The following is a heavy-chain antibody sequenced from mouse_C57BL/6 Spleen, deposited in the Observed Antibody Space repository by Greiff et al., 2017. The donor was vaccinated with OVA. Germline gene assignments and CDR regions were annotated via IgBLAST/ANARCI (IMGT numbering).Heavy chain of an antibody. CDR3: ACVGLLLRPWGYAMDY. CDR2: ISYDGSN. D-gene: IGHD1-1*01. J-gene: IGHJ4*01. CDR1: GYSITSGYY. V-gene: IGHV3-6*01. Sequence: EVKLQESGPGLVKPSQSLSLTCSVSGYSITSGYYWNWIRPFPGNILGWMGYISYDGSNNYNQSLKNRISITRDTSKDHLFLKLYSVTTEHTATYSCACVGLLLRPWGYAMDYWGQGTSVTVSS.